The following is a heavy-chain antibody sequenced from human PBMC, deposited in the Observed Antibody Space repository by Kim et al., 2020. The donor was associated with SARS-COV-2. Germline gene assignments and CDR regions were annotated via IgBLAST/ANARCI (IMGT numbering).Heavy chain of an antibody. D-gene: IGHD3-22*01. CDR3: ASRTQNYYDSSGTNDY. CDR2: IYHSGST. V-gene: IGHV4-38-2*02. J-gene: IGHJ4*02. Sequence: SETLSLTCTVSSYSISSGYYWGWIRQPPGKGLEWIGSIYHSGSTYYNPSLKSRVTISVDTSKNQFSLKLSSVTAADTAVYYCASRTQNYYDSSGTNDYWGQGTLVTVSS. CDR1: SYSISSGYY.